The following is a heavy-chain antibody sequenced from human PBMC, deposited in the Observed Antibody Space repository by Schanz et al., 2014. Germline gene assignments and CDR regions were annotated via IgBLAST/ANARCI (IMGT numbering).Heavy chain of an antibody. D-gene: IGHD2-2*01. CDR3: ARGEWSTSQFDY. CDR1: GFSFRSHA. Sequence: VRLVESGGGLVRPGASLRLPCTAFGFSFRSHAMSWVRQAPGRGLEWIGTIYYSGSTYYDPSLESRVTISVDTSKNHFSLKLSSVTAADTAVYYCARGEWSTSQFDYWGHGTLVTVSS. V-gene: IGHV4-39*02. CDR2: IYYSGST. J-gene: IGHJ4*01.